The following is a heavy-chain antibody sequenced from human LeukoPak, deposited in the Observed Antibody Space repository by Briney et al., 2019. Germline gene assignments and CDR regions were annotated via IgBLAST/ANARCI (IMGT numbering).Heavy chain of an antibody. CDR3: ARGRGAVAGNLDY. D-gene: IGHD6-19*01. CDR1: GGSFSGYY. Sequence: PSETLSLTCAVYGGSFSGYYWSWIRQPPGKRLEWIGEINHSGSTNYNPSLKSRVTISVDTSKNQFSLKLSSVTAADTAVYYCARGRGAVAGNLDYWGQGTLVTVSS. CDR2: INHSGST. J-gene: IGHJ4*02. V-gene: IGHV4-34*01.